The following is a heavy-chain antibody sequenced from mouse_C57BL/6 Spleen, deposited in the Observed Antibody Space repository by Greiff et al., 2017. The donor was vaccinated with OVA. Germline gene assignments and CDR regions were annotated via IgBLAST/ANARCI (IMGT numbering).Heavy chain of an antibody. V-gene: IGHV1-81*01. CDR1: GYTFTSYG. J-gene: IGHJ1*03. D-gene: IGHD1-1*01. CDR3: ARGITTVVAEGYFDV. Sequence: VQLQQSGAELARPGASVKLSCKASGYTFTSYGISWVKQRTGQGLEWIGEIYPRSGNTYYNEKFKGKATLTADKSSSTAYMELRSLTSEDSAVYFCARGITTVVAEGYFDVWGTGTTVTVSS. CDR2: IYPRSGNT.